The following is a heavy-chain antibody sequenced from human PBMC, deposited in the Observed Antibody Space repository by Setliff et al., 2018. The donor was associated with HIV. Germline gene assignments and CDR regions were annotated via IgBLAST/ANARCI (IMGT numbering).Heavy chain of an antibody. D-gene: IGHD3-16*01. Sequence: ASVKVSCKASGYTLTDYYVQWVRQAPGQGLEWMGWVNPHDGGTYYAQILEGRVTMTRDTSTSTAYMELNRLTFDDAAVYYCARGPYDTSENPYDPWGQGTLVTVSS. V-gene: IGHV1-2*02. CDR2: VNPHDGGT. CDR3: ARGPYDTSENPYDP. J-gene: IGHJ5*02. CDR1: GYTLTDYY.